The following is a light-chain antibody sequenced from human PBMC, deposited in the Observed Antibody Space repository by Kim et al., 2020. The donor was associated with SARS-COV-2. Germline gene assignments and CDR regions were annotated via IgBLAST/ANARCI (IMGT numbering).Light chain of an antibody. Sequence: VALGQTVRITCKGDSLKSYYATWYQQKPGQAPIVVIYGKNNRPSGIPDRFSGSSSGDTASLTITGTQAGDEADYYCNSRGSNDNVLFGGGTKLTVL. CDR1: SLKSYY. CDR2: GKN. CDR3: NSRGSNDNVL. V-gene: IGLV3-19*01. J-gene: IGLJ2*01.